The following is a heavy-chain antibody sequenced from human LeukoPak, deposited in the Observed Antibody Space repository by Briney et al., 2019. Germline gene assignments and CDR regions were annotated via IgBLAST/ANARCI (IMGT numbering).Heavy chain of an antibody. CDR1: GDSVFSNSS. J-gene: IGHJ3*02. CDR3: VRGGQGDGHSADEGFDI. Sequence: LSQTLSLTCAISGDSVFSNSSWNWIRQSPSRGLEWLGRTYYRSKWYNDYGVSVKSRININPDTSKNHFSLQLSSVTPEDTAVYYCVRGGQGDGHSADEGFDIWGQGTMVTVS. D-gene: IGHD5-18*01. V-gene: IGHV6-1*01. CDR2: TYYRSKWYN.